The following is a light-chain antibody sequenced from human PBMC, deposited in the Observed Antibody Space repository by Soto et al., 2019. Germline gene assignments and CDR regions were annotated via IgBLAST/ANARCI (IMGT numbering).Light chain of an antibody. CDR3: QQRSNWPPGWT. J-gene: IGKJ1*01. Sequence: EIVLTQSPATLSLSPGERATLSCRASQSVSSYLACYQQKHGQAPRLLIYGASNRATGIPARFSGRGSGTDFTLTISSLEPEDFAVYYCQQRSNWPPGWTFGQGTKVAIK. CDR2: GAS. CDR1: QSVSSY. V-gene: IGKV3-11*01.